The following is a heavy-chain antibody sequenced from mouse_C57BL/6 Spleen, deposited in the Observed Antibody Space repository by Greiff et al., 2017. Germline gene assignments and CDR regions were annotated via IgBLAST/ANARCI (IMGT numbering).Heavy chain of an antibody. V-gene: IGHV1-81*01. CDR1: GYTFTSYG. J-gene: IGHJ3*01. D-gene: IGHD3-2*02. CDR2: IYPRSGNT. CDR3: ARKQDSSGYPFAY. Sequence: QVKLKRSGAELARPGASVKLSCKASGYTFTSYGISWVKQRTGQGLEWIGEIYPRSGNTYYNEKFKGKATLTADKTSSTAYMELSSLTSEDSAVYFCARKQDSSGYPFAYWGQGTLVTVSA.